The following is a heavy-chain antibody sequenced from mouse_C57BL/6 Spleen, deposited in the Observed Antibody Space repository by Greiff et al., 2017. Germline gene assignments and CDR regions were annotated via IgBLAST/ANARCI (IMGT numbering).Heavy chain of an antibody. Sequence: QVQLQQSGPGLVAPSPSLSITCTVSGFSLTSYAISWVRQPPGKGLEWLGVIWTGGGTNYNSALNSRLSISKDNSKSQVFLKMNSLQADDTARYYCARSEKDWYFDVWGTGTTVTVSS. V-gene: IGHV2-9-1*01. CDR1: GFSLTSYA. CDR3: ARSEKDWYFDV. J-gene: IGHJ1*03. CDR2: IWTGGGT.